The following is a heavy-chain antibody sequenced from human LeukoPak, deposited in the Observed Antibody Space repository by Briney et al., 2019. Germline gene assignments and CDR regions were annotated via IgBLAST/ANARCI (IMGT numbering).Heavy chain of an antibody. CDR2: ISSSSYI. CDR1: GFTFSSYS. Sequence: GGSLRLSCAASGFTFSSYSMNWVRQAPGKGLEWVSSISSSSYIYYADSVKGRFTISRDNAKNSLYLQMNSLRAEDTAVYYCARDQAYCSGGSCYSSHCDYWGQGTLVTVSS. D-gene: IGHD2-15*01. CDR3: ARDQAYCSGGSCYSSHCDY. J-gene: IGHJ4*02. V-gene: IGHV3-21*01.